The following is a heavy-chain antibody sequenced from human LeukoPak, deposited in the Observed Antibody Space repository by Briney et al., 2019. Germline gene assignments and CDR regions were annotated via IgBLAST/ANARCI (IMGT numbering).Heavy chain of an antibody. CDR1: GYTFTGYY. D-gene: IGHD2-15*01. CDR3: ARVGYCSGGSCYPKLTYDY. CDR2: INPNSGGT. Sequence: ASVKVSCKASGYTFTGYYMHCVRQAPGQGLEWMGWINPNSGGTNYAQKFQGRVTMTRDTSISTAYMELSRLRSDDTAVYYCARVGYCSGGSCYPKLTYDYWGQGTLVTVSS. V-gene: IGHV1-2*02. J-gene: IGHJ4*02.